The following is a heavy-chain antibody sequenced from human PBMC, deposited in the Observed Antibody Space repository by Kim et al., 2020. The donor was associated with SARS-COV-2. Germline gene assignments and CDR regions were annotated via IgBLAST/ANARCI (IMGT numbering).Heavy chain of an antibody. J-gene: IGHJ6*02. D-gene: IGHD6-13*01. Sequence: SETLSLTCTVSGGSISSYYWSWIRQPPGKGLEWIGYIYYSGSTNYNPSLKSRVTISVDTSKNQFSLKLSSVTAADTAVYYCARGIAAAGTSSDDTDYGDYVPAVISKLYGMDVWGQGTTVTVSS. CDR2: IYYSGST. CDR1: GGSISSYY. V-gene: IGHV4-59*01. CDR3: ARGIAAAGTSSDDTDYGDYVPAVISKLYGMDV.